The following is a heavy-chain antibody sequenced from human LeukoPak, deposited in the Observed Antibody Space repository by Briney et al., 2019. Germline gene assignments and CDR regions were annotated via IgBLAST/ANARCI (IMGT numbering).Heavy chain of an antibody. Sequence: GGSLRLSCAASGFTFSSYAISWVRQAPGKGLEWVSTINGGANTYYADSMKGRFTISRDNSKNTLFLQMSSLRVEDTGVYYCSKDPPISAAGPRYSDRWGQGTLVTVSS. D-gene: IGHD6-13*01. CDR1: GFTFSSYA. J-gene: IGHJ4*02. CDR3: SKDPPISAAGPRYSDR. CDR2: INGGANT. V-gene: IGHV3-23*01.